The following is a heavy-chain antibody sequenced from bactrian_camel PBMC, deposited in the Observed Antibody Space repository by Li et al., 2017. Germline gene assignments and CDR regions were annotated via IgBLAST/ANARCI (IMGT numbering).Heavy chain of an antibody. CDR1: GLTFDDSD. V-gene: IGHV3S63*01. CDR2: IWRGGIVT. D-gene: IGHD3*01. Sequence: HVQLVESGGGSVQAGGSLRLSCTTSGLTFDDSDMGWFRQAPGKERERVAGIWRGGIVTSYADSVKGRFTISQVSAKNTLYLQMNSLKPEDTAIYYCVTNADSYAVRCGLSQSAYTYWGQGTQVTVS. CDR3: VTNADSYAVRCGLSQSAYTY. J-gene: IGHJ4*01.